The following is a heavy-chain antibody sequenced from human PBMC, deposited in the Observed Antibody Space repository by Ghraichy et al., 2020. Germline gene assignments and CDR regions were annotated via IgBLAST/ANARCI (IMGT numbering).Heavy chain of an antibody. D-gene: IGHD5-12*01. J-gene: IGHJ3*02. CDR3: ARRGGSQGDAFDI. CDR2: IYYSGST. Sequence: SETLSLTCTVSGGSISSYYWSWIRQPPGKGLEWIGYIYYSGSTNYNPSLKSRVTISVDTSKNQFSLKLSSVTAADTAVYYCARRGGSQGDAFDIWGQGTMVTVSS. CDR1: GGSISSYY. V-gene: IGHV4-59*08.